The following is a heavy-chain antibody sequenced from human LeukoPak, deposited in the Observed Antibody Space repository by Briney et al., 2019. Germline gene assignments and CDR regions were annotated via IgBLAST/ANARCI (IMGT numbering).Heavy chain of an antibody. Sequence: PSETLSLTCTVSGGSITSSSYYWGWIRQPPGKGLEWIGTISYTGGTYYNPSLKSRVTISVDTSKNQFSLKLSSVTAADTAVYYCARDRYGSGRSNWFDPWGQGTLVTVSS. D-gene: IGHD3-10*01. CDR1: GGSITSSSYY. CDR2: ISYTGGT. V-gene: IGHV4-39*07. CDR3: ARDRYGSGRSNWFDP. J-gene: IGHJ5*02.